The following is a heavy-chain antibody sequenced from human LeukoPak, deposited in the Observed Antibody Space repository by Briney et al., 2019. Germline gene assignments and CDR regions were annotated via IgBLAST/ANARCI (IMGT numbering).Heavy chain of an antibody. Sequence: GGSLRLSCALSGITLSNYGMSWVRQAPGKGLEWVAGISDSGSRTNYADSVKGRFTISRDNPKNTLYLQMNSLRAEETAVYFCAKRGVVIRVILVAFHKEAYYFDSWGQGALVTVSS. CDR3: AKRGVVIRVILVAFHKEAYYFDS. V-gene: IGHV3-23*01. CDR2: ISDSGSRT. CDR1: GITLSNYG. J-gene: IGHJ4*02. D-gene: IGHD3-22*01.